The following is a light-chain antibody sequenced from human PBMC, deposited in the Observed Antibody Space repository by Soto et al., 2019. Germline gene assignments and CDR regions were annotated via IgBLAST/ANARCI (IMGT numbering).Light chain of an antibody. CDR1: QSVSSY. J-gene: IGKJ5*01. CDR3: QHRSNWPG. CDR2: EAS. V-gene: IGKV3-11*01. Sequence: EIVLTQSPGTLSLSPGERATLSCRASQSVSSYLAWYQQKPGQAPRLLIYEASKRATGIPARFSGSGSGTDFTLTISSLEPEDFAVYYCQHRSNWPGFGQGTRLENK.